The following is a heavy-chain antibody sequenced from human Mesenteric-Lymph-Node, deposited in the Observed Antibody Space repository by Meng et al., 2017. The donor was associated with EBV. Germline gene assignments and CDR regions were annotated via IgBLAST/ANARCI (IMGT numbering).Heavy chain of an antibody. J-gene: IGHJ5*02. CDR2: IYYSRNT. CDR3: SRDQSGHSGFDP. D-gene: IGHD1-26*01. V-gene: IGHV4-59*01. Sequence: WVRQSPGKGLEWIVYIYYSRNTNHHPSLKIRITVSVYTSKTQFSLRLSTVTTADTAVYYCSRDQSGHSGFDPWGQGTLVTVSS.